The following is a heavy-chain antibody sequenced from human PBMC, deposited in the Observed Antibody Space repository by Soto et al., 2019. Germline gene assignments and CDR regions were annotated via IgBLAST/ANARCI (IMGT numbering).Heavy chain of an antibody. V-gene: IGHV3-48*01. CDR2: ISSSSSTI. D-gene: IGHD3-3*01. J-gene: IGHJ4*02. CDR1: GFTFSSYS. Sequence: GGSLRLSCAASGFTFSSYSMNWVRQAPGKGLEWVSYISSSSSTIYYADSVKGRFTISRDNAKNSLYLQMNSLRAEDTAVYYCARDSLGDFWSGFVDYWGQGTLVTVSS. CDR3: ARDSLGDFWSGFVDY.